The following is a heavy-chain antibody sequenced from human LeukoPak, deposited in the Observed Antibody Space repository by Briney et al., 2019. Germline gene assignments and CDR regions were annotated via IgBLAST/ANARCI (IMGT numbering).Heavy chain of an antibody. CDR3: ARVPGSRSPYYFDS. V-gene: IGHV3-11*04. CDR1: GFTFSDYY. CDR2: ISSGGATI. J-gene: IGHJ4*02. Sequence: GGSPRLSCAASGFTFSDYYMSWVRQAPGKGLEWVSYISSGGATIKYAESVKGRFTISRDNAKNSLYLQMSSVRVEDTAVYYCARVPGSRSPYYFDSWGQGALVTVS. D-gene: IGHD1-26*01.